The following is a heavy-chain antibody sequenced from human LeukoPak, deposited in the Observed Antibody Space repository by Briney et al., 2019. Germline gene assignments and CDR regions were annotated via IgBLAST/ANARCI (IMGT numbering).Heavy chain of an antibody. CDR2: IRSKIYGGTP. J-gene: IGHJ4*02. CDR3: TRDQTPYY. CDR1: GFTFGDYA. V-gene: IGHV3-49*04. Sequence: AGGSLRLSCTTSGFTFGDYAMTWVRQAPGKGLEWVGFIRSKIYGGTPEYAASVKGRFTISRDDSKGIAYLQMNSLKTEDTGVYYCTRDQTPYYWGQGTLVTVPS.